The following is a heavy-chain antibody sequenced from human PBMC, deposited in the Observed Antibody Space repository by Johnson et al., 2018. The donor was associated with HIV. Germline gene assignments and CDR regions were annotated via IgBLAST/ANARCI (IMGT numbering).Heavy chain of an antibody. J-gene: IGHJ3*02. CDR2: LRTTGGNT. CDR1: GFTFSSYA. D-gene: IGHD1-26*01. V-gene: IGHV3-64*01. Sequence: VQLVESGGGLVQPGGSLRLSCAASGFTFSSYAMHWVRQPPGKGLECVSGLRTTGGNTHYATYVKGRFTISRDNSKNTLYLQMGSLRAEDMAVYYCARGAWDLLRGDAFDIWGQGTMVTVSS. CDR3: ARGAWDLLRGDAFDI.